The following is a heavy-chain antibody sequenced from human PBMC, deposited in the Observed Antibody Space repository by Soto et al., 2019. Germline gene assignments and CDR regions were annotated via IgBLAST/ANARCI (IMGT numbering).Heavy chain of an antibody. V-gene: IGHV3-30*14. Sequence: QVQLVESGGGVVQPGRSLRLSRVASGFTLSNYAMHWARQAPGKGLEWLGVISDDGGSQFYAHYMEGRFTISRDTSKNTLYLQMNSLRVEDTAVYFCGREQNSGYYRTADYWGQGILVTVSS. CDR1: GFTLSNYA. CDR2: ISDDGGSQ. J-gene: IGHJ4*02. D-gene: IGHD3-22*01. CDR3: GREQNSGYYRTADY.